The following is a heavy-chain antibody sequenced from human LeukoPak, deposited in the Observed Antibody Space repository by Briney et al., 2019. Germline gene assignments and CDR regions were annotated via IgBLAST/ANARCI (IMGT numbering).Heavy chain of an antibody. Sequence: ASVKVSCKASGYTFTSYGISWVRQAPGQGLEWMGWISAYNGNTNYAQKLQGRVTMTTDTSTSTAYMELRSLRSDDTAVYYCARRYDYVWGSYRQKTFDYWGQGTLVTVSS. CDR2: ISAYNGNT. V-gene: IGHV1-18*01. CDR3: ARRYDYVWGSYRQKTFDY. D-gene: IGHD3-16*02. CDR1: GYTFTSYG. J-gene: IGHJ4*02.